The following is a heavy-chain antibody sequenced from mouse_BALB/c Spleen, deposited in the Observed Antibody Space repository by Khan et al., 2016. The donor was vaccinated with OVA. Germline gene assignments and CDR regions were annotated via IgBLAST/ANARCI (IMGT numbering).Heavy chain of an antibody. CDR2: IDPANGHA. J-gene: IGHJ2*01. D-gene: IGHD1-2*01. CDR3: AMANYFDY. V-gene: IGHV14-3*02. CDR1: GFNIKDTY. Sequence: VQLKESGADLVKPGASVKLSCTASGFNIKDTYMHWVKQRPEQGLEWIGRIDPANGHAEYDPKFQDKATITADTSSNTAYLQRSSLTSEDTAVYYCAMANYFDYWGQGTTLTVSS.